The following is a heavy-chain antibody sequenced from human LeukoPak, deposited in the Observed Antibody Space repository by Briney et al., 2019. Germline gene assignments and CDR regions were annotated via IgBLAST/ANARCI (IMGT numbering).Heavy chain of an antibody. CDR3: ARDWRDSSGKFPNDAFDI. CDR2: ISSSGSTI. Sequence: GGSLRLSCAASGFTFSSYEMNWVRQAPGKGLEWVSYISSSGSTIYYADSVKGRFTISRDNAKNSLYLQMNSLRAEDTAVYYCARDWRDSSGKFPNDAFDIWGQGTMVTVSS. D-gene: IGHD3-22*01. J-gene: IGHJ3*02. CDR1: GFTFSSYE. V-gene: IGHV3-48*03.